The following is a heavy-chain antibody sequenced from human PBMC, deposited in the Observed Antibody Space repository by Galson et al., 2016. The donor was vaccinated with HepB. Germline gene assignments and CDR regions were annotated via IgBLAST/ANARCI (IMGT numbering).Heavy chain of an antibody. CDR2: IREDSFEK. D-gene: IGHD3-16*01. CDR3: ARGIMAAHGGVGV. Sequence: SLRLSRAAAGFNFYGYWMSRVRQAPGRGLESMANIREDSFEKYYMESVKGRFTISRDNAKSSLFLQMNYLTAEDTGVYYCARGIMAAHGGVGVWGQGSTVIVSS. V-gene: IGHV3-7*03. CDR1: GFNFYGYW. J-gene: IGHJ6*02.